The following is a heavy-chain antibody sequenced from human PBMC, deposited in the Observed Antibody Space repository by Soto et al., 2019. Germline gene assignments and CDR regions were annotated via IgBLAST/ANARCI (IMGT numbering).Heavy chain of an antibody. V-gene: IGHV3-15*01. Sequence: PGRSLRLSYAASGFTFRDAWMSWVRQAPGKGLDWGGRIKRKSDGWTTEYAAPVRGIFTISRDDSKNPLYLQMNSLKTEDTAVYYCTTDLWRIAVVVGSTWYFNPWRQGT. CDR1: GFTFRDAW. CDR2: IKRKSDGWTT. J-gene: IGHJ5*02. D-gene: IGHD2-15*01. CDR3: TTDLWRIAVVVGSTWYFNP.